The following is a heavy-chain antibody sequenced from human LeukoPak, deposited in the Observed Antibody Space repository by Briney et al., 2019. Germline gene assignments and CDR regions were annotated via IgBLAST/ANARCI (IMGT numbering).Heavy chain of an antibody. Sequence: GGSLRLSCAASGFTFSSYAMHWVRQAPGKGLEWVAVISYDGSNKYYAGSVKGRFTISRDNSKNTLYLQMNSLRAEDTAVYYCASMTLSWGQGTLVTVSS. CDR2: ISYDGSNK. D-gene: IGHD2-21*02. CDR3: ASMTLS. V-gene: IGHV3-30-3*01. CDR1: GFTFSSYA. J-gene: IGHJ5*02.